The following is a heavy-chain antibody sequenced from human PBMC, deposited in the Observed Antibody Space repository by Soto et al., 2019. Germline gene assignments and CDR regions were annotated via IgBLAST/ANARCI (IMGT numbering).Heavy chain of an antibody. Sequence: GGAQRLSRAASGFTFSRYLSNWGRQAQGKGLEWVSYISSSSSTIYYADSVKGRFTISRDNAKNSLYLQMNSLIDEDTAVYYCAKGYSSSWYYYYYYGMDVWGQGTTVTVSS. CDR3: AKGYSSSWYYYYYYGMDV. J-gene: IGHJ6*02. CDR2: ISSSSSTI. CDR1: GFTFSRYL. D-gene: IGHD6-13*01. V-gene: IGHV3-48*02.